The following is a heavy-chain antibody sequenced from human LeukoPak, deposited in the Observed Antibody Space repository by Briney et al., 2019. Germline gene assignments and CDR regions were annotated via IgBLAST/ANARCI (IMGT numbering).Heavy chain of an antibody. CDR1: GGSGSSDS. D-gene: IGHD3-22*01. V-gene: IGHV4-59*02. Sequence: SETLSLTCTVSGGSGSSDSWSWIRQPPGKGLEWIGYIYYSGSTNYNPSLKSRVTISVDTSKNQFSLKLSSVTAADTAVYYCARGSYDSSGYYYGSWFDPWGQGTLVTVSS. J-gene: IGHJ5*02. CDR2: IYYSGST. CDR3: ARGSYDSSGYYYGSWFDP.